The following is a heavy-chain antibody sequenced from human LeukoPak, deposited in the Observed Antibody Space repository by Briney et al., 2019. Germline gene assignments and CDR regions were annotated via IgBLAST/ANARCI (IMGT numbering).Heavy chain of an antibody. Sequence: GGSLRLSCAPSGFTFSNYAMSWVRQAPGKGLEWVSIISDSGGSTIYADSVKGRFTISRDNSKNTLYLQMNSLRAEDTAVYYCARGLLGSWYVPFDYWGQGTLVTVSS. CDR2: ISDSGGST. J-gene: IGHJ4*02. V-gene: IGHV3-23*01. CDR1: GFTFSNYA. D-gene: IGHD6-13*01. CDR3: ARGLLGSWYVPFDY.